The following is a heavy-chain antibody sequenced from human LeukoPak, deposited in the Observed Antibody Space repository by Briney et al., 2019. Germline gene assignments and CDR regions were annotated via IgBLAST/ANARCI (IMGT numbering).Heavy chain of an antibody. J-gene: IGHJ4*02. CDR1: GGSISSYY. CDR3: ARLPGYDTSGYYYQDDY. V-gene: IGHV4-4*07. Sequence: SETLSLTCTVSGGSISSYYWSWIRQPAGKGLEWIGRIYTSGSTNYNPSLKSRVTISVDTSKNQFSLKLSSVTAADTAVYYCARLPGYDTSGYYYQDDYWGQGTLVTVSS. D-gene: IGHD3-22*01. CDR2: IYTSGST.